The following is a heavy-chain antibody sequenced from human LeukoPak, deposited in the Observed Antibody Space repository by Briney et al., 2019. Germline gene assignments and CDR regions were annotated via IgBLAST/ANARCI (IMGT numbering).Heavy chain of an antibody. CDR3: AATNYGDYEYF. CDR2: IYYSGST. V-gene: IGHV4-61*01. J-gene: IGHJ4*02. Sequence: PSETLSFTCTVSGGSVSSGSYYWSWIRQPPGKGLEWIGYIYYSGSTNYNPSLKSRVTISVDTSKNQFSLKLSSVTAADTAVYYCAATNYGDYEYFWGQGTLVTVSS. D-gene: IGHD4-17*01. CDR1: GGSVSSGSYY.